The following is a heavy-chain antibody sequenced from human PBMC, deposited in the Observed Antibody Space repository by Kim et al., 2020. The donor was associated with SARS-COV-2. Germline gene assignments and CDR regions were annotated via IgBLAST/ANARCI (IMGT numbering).Heavy chain of an antibody. Sequence: GGSLRLSCAASGFTFSSYGMHWVRQAPGKGLEWVAVIWYDGSNKYYADSVNGRFTISRDNSKNTLYLQMNSLRAEDTAVYYCARDGLGIAAALDYWGQGTLVTVSS. CDR3: ARDGLGIAAALDY. CDR2: IWYDGSNK. D-gene: IGHD6-13*01. J-gene: IGHJ4*02. V-gene: IGHV3-33*01. CDR1: GFTFSSYG.